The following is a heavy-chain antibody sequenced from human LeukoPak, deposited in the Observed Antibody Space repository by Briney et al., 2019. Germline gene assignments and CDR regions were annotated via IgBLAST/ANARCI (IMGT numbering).Heavy chain of an antibody. CDR2: VYASGST. Sequence: PSETLSLTCTVSGVIIGNYYWNWIRHSAGKGFEWIGRVYASGSTNYNPSLKSRVTISMDKSKNQFSLRLTSVTAADTAVYYCARDFYADNGHSPLVSWGLGALVTVSS. D-gene: IGHD3-16*01. CDR1: GVIIGNYY. J-gene: IGHJ5*01. CDR3: ARDFYADNGHSPLVS. V-gene: IGHV4-4*07.